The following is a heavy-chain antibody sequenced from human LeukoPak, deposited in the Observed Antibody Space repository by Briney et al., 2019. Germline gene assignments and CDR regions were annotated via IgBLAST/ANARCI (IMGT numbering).Heavy chain of an antibody. Sequence: PGGSLRLSCAAAGFTFSSYSMKWVRQAPGKGLEWVSYISSSSRTTYYADSVKGRFTIPRDNAKNSLYLQMNSLRAEDTAVYYCAPDLVHGYGEGYWGQGTLVTVSS. CDR3: APDLVHGYGEGY. J-gene: IGHJ4*02. D-gene: IGHD4-17*01. V-gene: IGHV3-48*04. CDR1: GFTFSSYS. CDR2: ISSSSRTT.